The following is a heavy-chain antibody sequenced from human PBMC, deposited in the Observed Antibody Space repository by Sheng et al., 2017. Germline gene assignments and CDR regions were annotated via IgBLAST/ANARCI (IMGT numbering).Heavy chain of an antibody. CDR2: VYQSGTT. CDR1: GSSIASDYC. Sequence: QVQLQESGPGLVEPSETLSLTCTVSGSSIASDYCWDWIRQSPGKGLEWIGSVYQSGTTYINPSLKGRATISVDTSNNKFSLRVTSVTVDDAAVYYCARDVKLHWGTPPRYFDLWGRGTLVAVSS. CDR3: ARDVKLHWGTPPRYFDL. D-gene: IGHD3-16*01. J-gene: IGHJ2*01. V-gene: IGHV4-38-2*02.